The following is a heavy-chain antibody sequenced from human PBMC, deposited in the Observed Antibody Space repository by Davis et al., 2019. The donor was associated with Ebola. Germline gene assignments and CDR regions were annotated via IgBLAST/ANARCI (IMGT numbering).Heavy chain of an antibody. J-gene: IGHJ4*02. V-gene: IGHV3-30*18. CDR3: AKDGPPYYDFWSGYYD. CDR2: ISYDGSNK. D-gene: IGHD3-3*01. CDR1: GFTFSSYG. Sequence: GESLKISCAASGFTFSSYGMHWVRQAPGKGLEWVAVISYDGSNKYYADSVKGRFTISRDNSKNTLYLQMNSLRAEDTAVYYCAKDGPPYYDFWSGYYDWGQGTLVTVSS.